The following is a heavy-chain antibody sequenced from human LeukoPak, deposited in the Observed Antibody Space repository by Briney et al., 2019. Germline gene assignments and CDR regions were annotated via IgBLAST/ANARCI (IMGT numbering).Heavy chain of an antibody. CDR2: INGDGSST. D-gene: IGHD2-2*01. CDR1: GFSFSSYW. Sequence: GGSLSLSCAASGFSFSSYWMHWVRQAPGQGLVWVSRINGDGSSTAYADSVKGRFTISRDNAKNSLYLQMNSLRAEDTAVYYCAREYKYQLLSYYYYYMDVWGKGTTITVSS. V-gene: IGHV3-74*01. CDR3: AREYKYQLLSYYYYYMDV. J-gene: IGHJ6*03.